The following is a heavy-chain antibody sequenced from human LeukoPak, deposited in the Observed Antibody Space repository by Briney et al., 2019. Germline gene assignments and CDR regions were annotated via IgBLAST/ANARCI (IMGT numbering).Heavy chain of an antibody. V-gene: IGHV3-7*01. D-gene: IGHD3-10*01. Sequence: GGSLRLSCAASGFTFRSYWMSWVRQPPGKGLEWVANIKHDGNEKNYVDSVKGRFTISRDNAKNSLFLQMNSLRAEDTAVYYCARVLGVSPAWFGELRFDYWGQGALVTVSS. CDR1: GFTFRSYW. J-gene: IGHJ4*02. CDR3: ARVLGVSPAWFGELRFDY. CDR2: IKHDGNEK.